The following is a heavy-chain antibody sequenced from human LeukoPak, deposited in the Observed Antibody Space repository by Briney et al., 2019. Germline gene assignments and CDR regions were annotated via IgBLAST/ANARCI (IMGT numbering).Heavy chain of an antibody. Sequence: SETLSLTXTVSGGSISSSSYYWGWIRQPPGKGLEWIGSIYYSGSTYYNPSLKSRVTISVDTSKNQFSLKLSSVTAADTAVYYCARQGTVTAFDYWGQGTLVTVSS. CDR2: IYYSGST. CDR3: ARQGTVTAFDY. D-gene: IGHD4-17*01. J-gene: IGHJ4*02. CDR1: GGSISSSSYY. V-gene: IGHV4-39*01.